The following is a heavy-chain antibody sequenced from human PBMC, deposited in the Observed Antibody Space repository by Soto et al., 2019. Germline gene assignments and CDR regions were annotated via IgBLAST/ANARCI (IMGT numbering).Heavy chain of an antibody. Sequence: GSLRLSCAASGFTFSSYGMHWVRQAPGKGLEWVAVIWYDGSNKYYADSVKGRFTISRDNSKNTLYLQMNSLRAEDTAVYYCARDGLELPYYFDYWGQGTLVTVSS. V-gene: IGHV3-33*01. D-gene: IGHD1-7*01. J-gene: IGHJ4*02. CDR3: ARDGLELPYYFDY. CDR2: IWYDGSNK. CDR1: GFTFSSYG.